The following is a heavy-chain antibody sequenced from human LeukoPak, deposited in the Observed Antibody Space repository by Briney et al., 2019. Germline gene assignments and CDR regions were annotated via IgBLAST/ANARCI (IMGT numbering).Heavy chain of an antibody. CDR2: INHSGST. Sequence: SETLSLTFTVSGGSISSSSYYWGWIRQPPGKGLEWIGEINHSGSTNYNPSLKSRVTISVDTSKNQFSLKLSSVTAAHTAVYYCARQPFRWGQGTLVTVSS. J-gene: IGHJ4*02. CDR1: GGSISSSSYY. CDR3: ARQPFR. V-gene: IGHV4-39*01.